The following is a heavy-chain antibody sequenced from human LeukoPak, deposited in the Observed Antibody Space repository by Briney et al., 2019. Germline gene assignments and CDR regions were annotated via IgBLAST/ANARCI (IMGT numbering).Heavy chain of an antibody. V-gene: IGHV1-18*01. CDR1: GYTFTSYG. D-gene: IGHD2-21*02. CDR3: ARDEGIVVVTAQPHYYYYGMDV. CDR2: ISAYNGKT. Sequence: GASVKVSCKASGYTFTSYGISWVRQAPGQGLEWMGWISAYNGKTNYAQKLQGRVTMTTDTSTSTAYMELRSLRSDDTAVYYCARDEGIVVVTAQPHYYYYGMDVWGQGTTVTVSS. J-gene: IGHJ6*02.